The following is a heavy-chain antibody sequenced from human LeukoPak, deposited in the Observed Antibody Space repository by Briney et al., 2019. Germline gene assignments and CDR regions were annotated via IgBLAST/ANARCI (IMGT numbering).Heavy chain of an antibody. D-gene: IGHD6-19*01. CDR3: GKVAVAVADIDY. J-gene: IGHJ4*02. V-gene: IGHV3-30*18. Sequence: GGSLRLSCAASGFIFSNAWMHWVRQAPGKGLEWVAVISYDGSNKYYADSVKGRFTISRDNSKNTLYLQMNSLRAEDTAVYYCGKVAVAVADIDYWGQGTLVTVSS. CDR2: ISYDGSNK. CDR1: GFIFSNAW.